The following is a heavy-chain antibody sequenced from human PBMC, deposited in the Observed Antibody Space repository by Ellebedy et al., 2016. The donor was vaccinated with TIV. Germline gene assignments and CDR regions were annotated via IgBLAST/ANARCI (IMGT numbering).Heavy chain of an antibody. V-gene: IGHV3-30*18. CDR2: ISYDGSNK. D-gene: IGHD5-18*01. CDR1: GFTFSQHS. CDR3: AKGTNRGYSYGSDYFDY. J-gene: IGHJ4*02. Sequence: PGGSLRLSCAASGFTFSQHSMYWVRQAPGKGLEWVAVISYDGSNKYYADSVKGRFTISRDNSKNTLYLQMNSLRAEDPAVYYCAKGTNRGYSYGSDYFDYWGQGTLVTVSS.